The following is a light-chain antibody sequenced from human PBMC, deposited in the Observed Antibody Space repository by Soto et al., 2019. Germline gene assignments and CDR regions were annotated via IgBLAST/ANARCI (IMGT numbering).Light chain of an antibody. CDR1: QSISSW. J-gene: IGKJ1*01. Sequence: DIQMTQSPSTLSASVGDRVTITCRASQSISSWLAWYQQKTGKAPKILIYKESSLESGVPSRFSGSGSGTEFTLTISRLQPDDFATYYCQKYNSYSATXGQGTKVDI. V-gene: IGKV1-5*03. CDR3: QKYNSYSAT. CDR2: KES.